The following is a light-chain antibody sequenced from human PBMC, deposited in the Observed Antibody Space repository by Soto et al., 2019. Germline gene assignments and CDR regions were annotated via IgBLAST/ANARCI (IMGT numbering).Light chain of an antibody. CDR2: GAS. V-gene: IGKV3-20*01. Sequence: EIVLTQSPGTLSLSPGERATLSCRASQSVSSSYLAWYQQKPGQAPRLLIYGASSSASGIPDRFSGSGSGTDFSLTFSRLEPEDFAVYYCQQYGSAPTFGQGTKVEIK. J-gene: IGKJ1*01. CDR3: QQYGSAPT. CDR1: QSVSSSY.